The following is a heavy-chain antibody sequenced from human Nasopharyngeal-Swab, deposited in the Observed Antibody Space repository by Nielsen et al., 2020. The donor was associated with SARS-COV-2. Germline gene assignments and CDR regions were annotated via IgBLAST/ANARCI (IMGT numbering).Heavy chain of an antibody. CDR2: IKQDGSEK. CDR1: GLTFSNYW. CDR3: AREGLYYYDSSGYYAGAFDI. J-gene: IGHJ3*02. Sequence: GGPLRLSFAASGLTFSNYWLRWVRQAPGKGLGWVAKIKQDGSEKDYVDSVKGRFTISRDNAKNSLYLQMNSLRAEDTAVYYCAREGLYYYDSSGYYAGAFDIWGQGTMVTVSS. V-gene: IGHV3-7*01. D-gene: IGHD3-22*01.